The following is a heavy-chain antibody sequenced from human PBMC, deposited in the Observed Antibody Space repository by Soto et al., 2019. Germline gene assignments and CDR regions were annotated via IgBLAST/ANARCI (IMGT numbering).Heavy chain of an antibody. J-gene: IGHJ4*02. CDR2: ISAYNGNT. Sequence: GASVILSCKDCGYTFTSNGISWVRQAPKQGLEWMGWISAYNGNTNYAQKLQGRVTMTTDTSTSTAYMELRSLRSDDTAVYYCARALVGYYDSSGYNDYWGQGTLVTVSS. CDR3: ARALVGYYDSSGYNDY. V-gene: IGHV1-18*04. CDR1: GYTFTSNG. D-gene: IGHD3-22*01.